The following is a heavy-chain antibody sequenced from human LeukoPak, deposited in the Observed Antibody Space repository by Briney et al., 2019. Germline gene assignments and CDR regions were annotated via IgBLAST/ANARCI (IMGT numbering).Heavy chain of an antibody. J-gene: IGHJ4*02. CDR2: INHSGST. CDR3: ARGFVAYGDYGGD. CDR1: GGSFSGYY. Sequence: SETLSLTCAVYGGSFSGYYWSWIRQPPGKGLEWIGEINHSGSTNYNPSLKSRVIISVDTSKNQFSLKLSSVTAADTAVYYCARGFVAYGDYGGDWGQGTLVTVSS. D-gene: IGHD4-17*01. V-gene: IGHV4-34*01.